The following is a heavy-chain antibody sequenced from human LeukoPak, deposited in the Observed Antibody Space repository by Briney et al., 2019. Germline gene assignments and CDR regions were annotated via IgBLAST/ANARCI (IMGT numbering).Heavy chain of an antibody. V-gene: IGHV4-59*01. Sequence: SETLSLTCTVSGGSISSYYWSWIRQPPGKGLEWIGYIYYSGSTNYNPSLKSRVTISVDTSKNQFSLKLSSVTAADTAVYYCARVGATTWYREGWFDPWGQGTLVTVSS. CDR3: ARVGATTWYREGWFDP. J-gene: IGHJ5*02. CDR1: GGSISSYY. CDR2: IYYSGST. D-gene: IGHD1-26*01.